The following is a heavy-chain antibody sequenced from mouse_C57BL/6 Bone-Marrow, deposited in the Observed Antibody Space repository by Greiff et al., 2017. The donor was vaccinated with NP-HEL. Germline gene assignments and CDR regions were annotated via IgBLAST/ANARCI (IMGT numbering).Heavy chain of an antibody. V-gene: IGHV15-2*01. CDR1: DSEVFPIAY. CDR2: ILPSIGRT. Sequence: QVQLQQSGSELRSPGSSVKLSCKDFDSEVFPIAYMSWVRQKPGHGFEWIGGILPSIGRTIYGEKFEDKATLDADTLSNTADLELNSLTSEDSAIYYCAREGDFYYGSSYVYWYFDVWGTGTTVTVSS. J-gene: IGHJ1*03. D-gene: IGHD1-1*01. CDR3: AREGDFYYGSSYVYWYFDV.